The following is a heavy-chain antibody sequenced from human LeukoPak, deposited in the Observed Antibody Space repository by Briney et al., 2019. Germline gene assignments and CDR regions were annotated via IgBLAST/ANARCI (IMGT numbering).Heavy chain of an antibody. CDR1: GFSFSNHG. CDR3: ARAFYQDYYGSFAP. Sequence: QPGGSLRLSCAASGFSFSNHGMHWVRQAPGKRLEWVAVIWDDGNNKRYANSVNGRFTISRDNSENTLYLQMNGLTAEDTAMYYWARAFYQDYYGSFAPGGRETRVIVS. CDR2: IWDDGNNK. D-gene: IGHD3-10*01. J-gene: IGHJ5*02. V-gene: IGHV3-33*01.